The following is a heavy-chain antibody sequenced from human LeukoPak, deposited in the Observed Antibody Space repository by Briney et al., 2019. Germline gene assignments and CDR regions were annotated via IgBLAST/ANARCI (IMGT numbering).Heavy chain of an antibody. J-gene: IGHJ4*02. CDR3: TRENYEKLDS. CDR1: GFTFRDLY. CDR2: ITHKPHGYTT. D-gene: IGHD1-7*01. Sequence: GGSLRLSCAASGFTFRDLYMGWVRQAPGKGLEWVGRITHKPHGYTTKYAASLEGRFTIPRDDSQNSLYLQINSLKTEDTAIYYCTRENYEKLDSWGQGTLVTVSS. V-gene: IGHV3-72*01.